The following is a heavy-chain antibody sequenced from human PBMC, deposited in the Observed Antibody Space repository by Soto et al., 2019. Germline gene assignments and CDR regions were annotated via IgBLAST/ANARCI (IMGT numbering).Heavy chain of an antibody. CDR3: ARDGGTYYDILTGYPN. Sequence: PGGSLRLCCAASGFTFSSYSMNWVRQAPGKGLEWVSSISSSSSYIYYADSVKGRFTISRDNAKNSLYLQMNSLRAEDTAVYYCARDGGTYYDILTGYPNWGQGTLVTVSS. V-gene: IGHV3-21*01. J-gene: IGHJ4*02. CDR1: GFTFSSYS. CDR2: ISSSSSYI. D-gene: IGHD3-9*01.